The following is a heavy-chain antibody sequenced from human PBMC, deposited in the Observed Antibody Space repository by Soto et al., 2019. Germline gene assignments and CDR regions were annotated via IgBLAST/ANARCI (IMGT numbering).Heavy chain of an antibody. V-gene: IGHV3-74*01. CDR2: INSDGSST. Sequence: PGGSLRLSCAASGFTFSSYWMYWVRQVPGKGLVWVSRINSDGSSTSYADSVKGRFTISRDNAKNTLYLQMNSLRAEDTAVYYCTRGYDYVWGVYWGQGTLVTVS. CDR3: TRGYDYVWGVY. D-gene: IGHD3-16*01. J-gene: IGHJ4*02. CDR1: GFTFSSYW.